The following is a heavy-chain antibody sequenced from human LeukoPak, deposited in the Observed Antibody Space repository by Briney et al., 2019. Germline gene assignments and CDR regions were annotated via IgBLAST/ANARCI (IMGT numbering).Heavy chain of an antibody. CDR1: GGSISSYY. CDR2: IYYSGST. V-gene: IGHV4-59*12. Sequence: PSETLSLTCTVSGGSISSYYWSWIRQPPGKGLEWIGYIYYSGSTNYNPSLKSRVTISVDTSKNQFSLKLSSVTAADTAVYYCARDIPGIAGAGSYAFDMWGQGTMVTVSS. CDR3: ARDIPGIAGAGSYAFDM. J-gene: IGHJ3*02. D-gene: IGHD6-13*01.